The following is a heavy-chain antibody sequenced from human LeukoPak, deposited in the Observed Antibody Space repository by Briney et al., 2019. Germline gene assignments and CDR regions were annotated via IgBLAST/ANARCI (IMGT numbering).Heavy chain of an antibody. J-gene: IGHJ4*02. CDR3: ARDRGYGYGFFDY. Sequence: GGSLRLSCAASGFTVRSIYMTWVRQAPGKGLEWVSSFYSGGSSYYADSVKGRFIISRGSSTDTLYLQMNSLRVEDTAVYFCARDRGYGYGFFDYWGQGTLVTVSS. V-gene: IGHV3-53*01. D-gene: IGHD5-18*01. CDR2: FYSGGSS. CDR1: GFTVRSIY.